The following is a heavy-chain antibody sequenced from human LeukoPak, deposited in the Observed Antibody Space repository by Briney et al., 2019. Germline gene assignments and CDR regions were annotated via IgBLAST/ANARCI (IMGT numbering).Heavy chain of an antibody. J-gene: IGHJ4*02. V-gene: IGHV4-39*01. D-gene: IGHD6-13*01. CDR1: AGAITRTSYF. Sequence: PSETLPLTCTVSAGAITRTSYFWGWIRQSPGKGLEWIGSIYYSGTTYYNPSLQSRVTISVDTSKNQFSLHLNSVTAADTAVYYCASLGPYSSTWYGDYWGQGTQVTVSS. CDR2: IYYSGTT. CDR3: ASLGPYSSTWYGDY.